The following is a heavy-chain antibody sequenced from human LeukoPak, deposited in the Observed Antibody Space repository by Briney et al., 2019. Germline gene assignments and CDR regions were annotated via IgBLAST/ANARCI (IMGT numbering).Heavy chain of an antibody. CDR1: GITFTNYW. CDR3: ASSSYSSSSS. V-gene: IGHV3-7*01. D-gene: IGHD6-6*01. CDR2: INEGGSQK. J-gene: IGHJ5*02. Sequence: GGSLRLSCAASGITFTNYWMIWVRQAPGKGLEWVANINEGGSQKYYVGSVEGRFTISRDNAENSVFLQMNSLRAEDTALYYCASSSYSSSSSWGQGTLVTVSS.